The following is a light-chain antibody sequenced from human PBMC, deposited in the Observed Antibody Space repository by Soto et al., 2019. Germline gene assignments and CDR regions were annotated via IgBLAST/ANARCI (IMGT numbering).Light chain of an antibody. J-gene: IGKJ1*01. V-gene: IGKV1-27*01. CDR1: QGISNY. CDR3: QKYNSAPRT. Sequence: DIRMTQSPSSLSASVGDRVTITCRASQGISNYLAWYQQKPGKVPKLLIYAASTLQSGVPSRFSGSGSGTAFTHTISSLQPEDVATYYCQKYNSAPRTFGQGTKVEIK. CDR2: AAS.